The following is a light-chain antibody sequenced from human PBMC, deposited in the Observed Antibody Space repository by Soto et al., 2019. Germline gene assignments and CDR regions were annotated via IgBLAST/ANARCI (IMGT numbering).Light chain of an antibody. V-gene: IGKV3D-20*01. Sequence: EIVLTQSPATLSLSPGERATLSCGDSQSLSSSYLAWYQQKPGLAPRLLIYDASSRATGIPDRFSGSGSGTDFTLTISRLEPEDFAVYYCQQYGSSPPITFGLGTRLEIK. CDR2: DAS. CDR3: QQYGSSPPIT. J-gene: IGKJ5*01. CDR1: QSLSSSY.